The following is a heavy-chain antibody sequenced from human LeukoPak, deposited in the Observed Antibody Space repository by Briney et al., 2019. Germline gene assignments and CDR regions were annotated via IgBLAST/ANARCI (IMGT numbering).Heavy chain of an antibody. J-gene: IGHJ4*02. V-gene: IGHV4-34*01. CDR1: GGSFTIYQ. CDR3: ARGGPADY. CDR2: INRSGST. Sequence: SETLSLTCAVSGGSFTIYQWSWIRQSPGKGLEWIGDINRSGSTDYNPALRSRVFISMDTSKNQFSLQLSSVTAADTAVYYCARGGPADYWGQGTLVTVSS. D-gene: IGHD2-2*01.